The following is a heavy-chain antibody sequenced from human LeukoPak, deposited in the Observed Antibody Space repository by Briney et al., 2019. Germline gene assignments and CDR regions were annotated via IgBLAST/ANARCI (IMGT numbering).Heavy chain of an antibody. Sequence: GGSLRLSCAASGFTVSSIYMGWVRQAPGKGLEWVSLIYSGGDTYYADSVKGRFTISRDISENTMYLQMNSLRAEDTAVYYCARSMFSGSYLHRDYWGQGTLVTVSS. D-gene: IGHD1-26*01. J-gene: IGHJ4*02. CDR2: IYSGGDT. CDR3: ARSMFSGSYLHRDY. V-gene: IGHV3-66*01. CDR1: GFTVSSIY.